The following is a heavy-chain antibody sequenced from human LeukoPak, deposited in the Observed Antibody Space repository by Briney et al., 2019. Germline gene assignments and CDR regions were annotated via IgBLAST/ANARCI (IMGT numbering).Heavy chain of an antibody. J-gene: IGHJ4*02. CDR2: ISSSSSTI. CDR1: GFTFSNYR. Sequence: QAGGSLRLSCAASGFTFSNYRMNWVRQAPGKGLEWVSHISSSSSTIYYADSVKGRFTVSRDNAKNSLYLQMNSLRAEDTAVYYCANVAYIGGSAVFDSWGQGILDTVSS. V-gene: IGHV3-48*01. D-gene: IGHD3-10*01. CDR3: ANVAYIGGSAVFDS.